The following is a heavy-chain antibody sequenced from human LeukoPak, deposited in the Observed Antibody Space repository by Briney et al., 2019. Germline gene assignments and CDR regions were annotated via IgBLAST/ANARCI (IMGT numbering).Heavy chain of an antibody. Sequence: PSETLSLTCTVSGGSISSSSYYWGWIRQPPGKGLEWIGSIYYSGSTYYNPSLKSRVTISVDTSKNQFSLKLSSVTAADTAVYYCARDLPGRDGYPIDYWSQGTLVTVAS. CDR2: IYYSGST. CDR1: GGSISSSSYY. V-gene: IGHV4-39*07. CDR3: ARDLPGRDGYPIDY. D-gene: IGHD5-24*01. J-gene: IGHJ4*02.